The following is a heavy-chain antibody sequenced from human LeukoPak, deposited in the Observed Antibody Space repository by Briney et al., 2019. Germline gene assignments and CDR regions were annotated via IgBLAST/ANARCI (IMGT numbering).Heavy chain of an antibody. D-gene: IGHD3-16*02. CDR2: ISSNGGST. CDR3: ARETSGYSDY. CDR1: GFTFSSYA. J-gene: IGHJ4*02. V-gene: IGHV3-64*01. Sequence: QPGGSLRLSCAASGFTFSSYAMHWVRQAPGKGLEYVSAISSNGGSTYYANSVKGRFTISRDNSKNTLHLQMGSLRAEDMAVYYCARETSGYSDYWGQGTLVTVSS.